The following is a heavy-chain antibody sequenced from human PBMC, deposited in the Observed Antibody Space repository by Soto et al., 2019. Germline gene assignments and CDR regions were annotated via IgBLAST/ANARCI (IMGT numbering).Heavy chain of an antibody. V-gene: IGHV3-30*03. Sequence: QVQLVESGGGVVQPGRSLTLSCAASGFAFSNFGMQWARQAPGKGLEWVASISYDGNIKYSADSVKGRFTISRDNSKNTLYLQMNRLRSEDTAVYFCARFWGPVTAAVDDYWGQGALVTVSS. J-gene: IGHJ4*02. D-gene: IGHD6-13*01. CDR2: ISYDGNIK. CDR1: GFAFSNFG. CDR3: ARFWGPVTAAVDDY.